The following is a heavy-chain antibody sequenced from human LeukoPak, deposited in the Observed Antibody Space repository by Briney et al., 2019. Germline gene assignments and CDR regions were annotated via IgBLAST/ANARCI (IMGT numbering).Heavy chain of an antibody. D-gene: IGHD3-22*01. CDR1: GYTFTSYG. J-gene: IGHJ4*02. CDR3: ARVQYYYDSSGYPRLGSFDY. Sequence: ASVKVSCKASGYTFTSYGISWVRQAPGQGLEWMGWISAYNGNTNYAQKLQGRVTMTTDTSTSTACMELRSLRSDDTAVYYCARVQYYYDSSGYPRLGSFDYWGQGTLVTVSS. CDR2: ISAYNGNT. V-gene: IGHV1-18*01.